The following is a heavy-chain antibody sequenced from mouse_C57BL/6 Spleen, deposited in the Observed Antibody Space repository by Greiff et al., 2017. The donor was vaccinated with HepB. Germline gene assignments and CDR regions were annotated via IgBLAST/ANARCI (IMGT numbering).Heavy chain of an antibody. Sequence: EVQVVESGGDLVKPGGSLKLSCAASGFTFSSYGMSWVRQTPDKRLEWVATISSGGSYTYYPDSVKGRFTISRDNAKNTLYLQMSSLKSEDTAMYYCARQGSSGWYFDVWGTGTTVTVSS. J-gene: IGHJ1*03. CDR2: ISSGGSYT. D-gene: IGHD4-1*01. CDR3: ARQGSSGWYFDV. V-gene: IGHV5-6*01. CDR1: GFTFSSYG.